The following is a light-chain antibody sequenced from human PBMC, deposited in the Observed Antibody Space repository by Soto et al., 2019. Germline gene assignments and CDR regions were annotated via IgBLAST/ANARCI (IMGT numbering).Light chain of an antibody. V-gene: IGLV2-23*01. J-gene: IGLJ2*01. Sequence: QSALTQPASVSGSPGQSITISCSGASSGDGSDTLVSWYQHHPGKAPKLIIYEGTIRPSGVSNRFSGSHSGDTASLTISGLQAEDEDHYYCSSYTTAAFVVFAGGTKLTVL. CDR1: SSGDGSDTL. CDR3: SSYTTAAFVV. CDR2: EGT.